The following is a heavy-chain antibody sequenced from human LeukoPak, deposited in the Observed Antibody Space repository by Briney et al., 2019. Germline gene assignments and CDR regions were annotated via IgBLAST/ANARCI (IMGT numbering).Heavy chain of an antibody. CDR1: GFTFSDYT. D-gene: IGHD4-17*01. CDR3: ARASTEYAVTDGFDT. CDR2: VRFGSSYI. Sequence: GGSLRLSCAASGFTFSDYTMNWVRQSPGKGLQWVSYVRFGSSYISYADSLKGRFTISRDDAKSSVYLEMTSLRAEDTAVYYCARASTEYAVTDGFDTWGPGTLVTVSS. J-gene: IGHJ5*02. V-gene: IGHV3-21*01.